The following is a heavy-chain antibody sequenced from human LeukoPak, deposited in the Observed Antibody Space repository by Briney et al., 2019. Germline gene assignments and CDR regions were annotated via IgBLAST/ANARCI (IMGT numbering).Heavy chain of an antibody. V-gene: IGHV4-39*01. CDR2: IYYSGST. J-gene: IGHJ6*03. CDR1: GGSISSSSYY. CDR3: ARFNSYYYYMDV. Sequence: SETLSLTCTVSGGSISSSSYYWGWIRQPPGRGLEWIGSIYYSGSTYYNPSLKSRVTISVDTSKNQFSLKLSSVTAADTAVYYCARFNSYYYYMDVWGKGTTVTISS.